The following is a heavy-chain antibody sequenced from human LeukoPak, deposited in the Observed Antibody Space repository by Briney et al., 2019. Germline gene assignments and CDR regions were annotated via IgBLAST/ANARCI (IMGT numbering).Heavy chain of an antibody. J-gene: IGHJ3*02. CDR1: GYTFTNYY. Sequence: ASVKVSCKASGYTFTNYYIHWVRQAPGQGLEWMGIINPSGSSTSYAQKFQGRVTMTRDTSTSTVYMELSSLRSEDTAVYYCAGGTTNTRGAFDMWGQGTMVTVSS. D-gene: IGHD4-11*01. CDR3: AGGTTNTRGAFDM. V-gene: IGHV1-46*01. CDR2: INPSGSST.